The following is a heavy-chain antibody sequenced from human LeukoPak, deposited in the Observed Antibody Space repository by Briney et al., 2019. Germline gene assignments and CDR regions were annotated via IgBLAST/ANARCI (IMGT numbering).Heavy chain of an antibody. V-gene: IGHV3-21*01. CDR2: ISSNSTYI. Sequence: GGSLRLSCAASGFTFSSYSMNWVRQAPGKGLEWVLSISSNSTYIYYADSVKGRFTISRDNAKNSLYLQMNSLKAEDTAIYYCARGWYCSGGSCYPGGFDYWGQGTLVTVSS. CDR3: ARGWYCSGGSCYPGGFDY. D-gene: IGHD2-15*01. CDR1: GFTFSSYS. J-gene: IGHJ4*02.